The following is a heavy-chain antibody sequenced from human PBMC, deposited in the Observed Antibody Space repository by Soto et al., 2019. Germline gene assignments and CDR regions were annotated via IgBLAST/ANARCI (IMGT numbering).Heavy chain of an antibody. D-gene: IGHD2-21*01. Sequence: QVQLVESGGGVVQPGRSLRLSCAASGFTFSHHGMHWFRQAPGKGLEWLTVVSSDGSITYDADSVRGRFAISRDNSKNTLYLQMNSLRTEDTAVYYCAKESDYYSNSKWSFDSWGQGILVTVSS. CDR1: GFTFSHHG. CDR3: AKESDYYSNSKWSFDS. CDR2: VSSDGSIT. V-gene: IGHV3-30*18. J-gene: IGHJ4*02.